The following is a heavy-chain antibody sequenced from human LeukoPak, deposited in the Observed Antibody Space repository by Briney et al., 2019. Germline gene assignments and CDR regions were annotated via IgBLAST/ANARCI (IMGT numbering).Heavy chain of an antibody. CDR1: GGSISSGSYY. CDR3: ASSNYDYVWGSYRDY. D-gene: IGHD3-16*01. Sequence: SETLSLTCTVSGGSISSGSYYWSWIRQPAGKGLEWIGRIYTSGSTNYTPSLKSRVTISVDTSKNQFSLKLTSVTAADTAVYYCASSNYDYVWGSYRDYWGQGTLVTVSS. CDR2: IYTSGST. V-gene: IGHV4-61*02. J-gene: IGHJ4*02.